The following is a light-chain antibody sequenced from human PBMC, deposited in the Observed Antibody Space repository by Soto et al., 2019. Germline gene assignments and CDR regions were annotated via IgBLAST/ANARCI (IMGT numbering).Light chain of an antibody. CDR1: QSISSW. V-gene: IGKV1-5*03. J-gene: IGKJ1*01. Sequence: DIQMTQSPSTLSASVGDRVTITCRASQSISSWLAWYQQKPGKAPKRLIYKASSLESGVPSRFSGSGSGTEFTLSISSLQPYDFATYYCQQYNSYSPWTVGQGTKVEIK. CDR2: KAS. CDR3: QQYNSYSPWT.